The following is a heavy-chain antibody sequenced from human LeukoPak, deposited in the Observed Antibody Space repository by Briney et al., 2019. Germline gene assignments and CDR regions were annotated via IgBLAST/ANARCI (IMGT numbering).Heavy chain of an antibody. V-gene: IGHV3-43*02. CDR1: GFTFDDYA. J-gene: IGHJ6*03. Sequence: GGSLRLSCAASGFTFDDYAMHWVRQAPGKGLEWVSLISGDGSITYYADSVKGRFTISRDNAKNSLSLQMNSLRVEDTAVYYCARIGYYDSSGYYHYYYYMDVWGKGTTVTVSS. CDR3: ARIGYYDSSGYYHYYYYMDV. D-gene: IGHD3-22*01. CDR2: ISGDGSIT.